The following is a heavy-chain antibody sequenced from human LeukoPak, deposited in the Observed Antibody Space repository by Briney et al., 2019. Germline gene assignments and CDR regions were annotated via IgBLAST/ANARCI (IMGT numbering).Heavy chain of an antibody. Sequence: EASVKVSCKASGYTFTGYYMHWVRQAPGQGLEWMGWINPNSGGTNYAQKFQGRVTMTRDTSISTAYMELSRLRSDDTAVYYCARDKLERCSGGSCYSGYYYYGMDVWGQGTTVTVSS. V-gene: IGHV1-2*02. CDR2: INPNSGGT. D-gene: IGHD2-15*01. J-gene: IGHJ6*02. CDR3: ARDKLERCSGGSCYSGYYYYGMDV. CDR1: GYTFTGYY.